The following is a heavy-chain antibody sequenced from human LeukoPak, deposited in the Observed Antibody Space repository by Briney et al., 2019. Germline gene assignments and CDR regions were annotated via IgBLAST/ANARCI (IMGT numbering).Heavy chain of an antibody. CDR3: AGGWSSGWYPTDY. CDR1: GFTFSSYA. CDR2: ISYDGSNK. Sequence: GGSLRLSCAASGFTFSSYAMHWVRQAPGKGLEWVAVISYDGSNKYYADSVKGRFTISRDNSKNTLYPQMNSLRAEDTAVYYCAGGWSSGWYPTDYWGQGTLVTVSS. D-gene: IGHD6-19*01. J-gene: IGHJ4*02. V-gene: IGHV3-30-3*01.